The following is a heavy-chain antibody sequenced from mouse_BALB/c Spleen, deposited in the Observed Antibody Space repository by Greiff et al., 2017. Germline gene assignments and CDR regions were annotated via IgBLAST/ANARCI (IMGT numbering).Heavy chain of an antibody. D-gene: IGHD1-1*01. CDR1: GYSITSDYA. Sequence: EVKLVESGPGLVKPSQSLSLTCTVTGYSITSDYAWNWIRQLPGNKLEWMGYISYSGSTSYNPSLKSRISITRDTSKNQFFLQLNSVTTEDTATYYCARRDYYGSSPYYAMDYWGQGTSVTVSS. J-gene: IGHJ4*01. CDR2: ISYSGST. CDR3: ARRDYYGSSPYYAMDY. V-gene: IGHV3-2*02.